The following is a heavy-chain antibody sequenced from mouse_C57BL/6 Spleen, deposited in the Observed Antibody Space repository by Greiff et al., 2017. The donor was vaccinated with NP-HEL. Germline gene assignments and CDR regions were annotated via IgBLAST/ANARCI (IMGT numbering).Heavy chain of an antibody. J-gene: IGHJ2*01. V-gene: IGHV1-63*01. CDR3: ARGDGYWDY. Sequence: QVQLQQSGAELVRPGTSVKMSCKASGYTFTNYWIGWAKQRPGHGLEWIGDIYPGGGYTNYNEKLKGRATLTADKPSSTPYMQLSSLTSEDSAIYYCARGDGYWDYWGQGTTLTVSS. CDR2: IYPGGGYT. CDR1: GYTFTNYW. D-gene: IGHD2-3*01.